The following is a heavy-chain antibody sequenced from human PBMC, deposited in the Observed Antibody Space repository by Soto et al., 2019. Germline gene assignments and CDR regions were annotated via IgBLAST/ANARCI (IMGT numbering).Heavy chain of an antibody. J-gene: IGHJ6*02. V-gene: IGHV3-11*01. Sequence: GGSLRLSCAASGFTFSDYYMTWIRQAPGKGLEWVSYISSSGSTIYYADSVKGRFTISRDNAKNSLYLQMNSLRAEDTAVYYCAGRGAVAGRRANYYYYGMDVWGQGTTVTVSS. D-gene: IGHD6-19*01. CDR2: ISSSGSTI. CDR3: AGRGAVAGRRANYYYYGMDV. CDR1: GFTFSDYY.